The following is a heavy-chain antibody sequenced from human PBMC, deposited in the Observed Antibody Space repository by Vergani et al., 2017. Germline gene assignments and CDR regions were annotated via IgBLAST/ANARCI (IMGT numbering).Heavy chain of an antibody. CDR3: AGWLQQKRLFDY. J-gene: IGHJ4*02. Sequence: EVQLVESGGGLVQPGGSLRLSCAASGFTVSSNYMSWVRQAPGKGLEWVSAISGSGGSTYYADSVKGRFTISRDNSKNTLYLQMNSLRAEDTAVYYCAGWLQQKRLFDYWGQGTLVTVSS. V-gene: IGHV3-23*04. CDR2: ISGSGGST. D-gene: IGHD5-24*01. CDR1: GFTVSSNY.